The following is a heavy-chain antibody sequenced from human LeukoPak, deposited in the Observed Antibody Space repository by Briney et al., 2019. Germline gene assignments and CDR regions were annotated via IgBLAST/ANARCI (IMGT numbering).Heavy chain of an antibody. D-gene: IGHD1-1*01. J-gene: IGHJ4*02. CDR1: GFTFTSYW. CDR3: AKASWVSNADAVL. V-gene: IGHV3-74*01. Sequence: GGSLRLSCAASGFTFTSYWMHWVRQPPGKGLVWVSRVDHAGSGTAYADSVKGRFTLSRDDSRNTVYLQLNKLRVEDTAVYYCAKASWVSNADAVLWGQGTVVTVSS. CDR2: VDHAGSGT.